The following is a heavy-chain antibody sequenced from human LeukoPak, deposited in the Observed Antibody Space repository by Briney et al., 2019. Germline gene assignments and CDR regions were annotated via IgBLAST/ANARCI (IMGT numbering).Heavy chain of an antibody. CDR3: ARGGVGVMRGSFWGH. J-gene: IGHJ4*02. D-gene: IGHD3-16*01. CDR2: IYYSGSA. Sequence: SETLSLTCTVSGGSISSYYWSWIRQPPGKGLEWIGYIYYSGSANYNPSLKSRLTLSVDTSKNQFSLKFTSVTAADTAVYYCARGGVGVMRGSFWGHWGQGALVTVSS. V-gene: IGHV4-59*01. CDR1: GGSISSYY.